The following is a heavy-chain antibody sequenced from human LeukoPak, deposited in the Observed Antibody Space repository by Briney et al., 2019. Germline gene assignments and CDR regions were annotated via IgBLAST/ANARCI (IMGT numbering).Heavy chain of an antibody. CDR2: ISSSGSTI. Sequence: GGSLRLSCAASGFTFSSYEMNWVRQAPGKGLEWVSYISSSGSTIYYADSVKGRFTISRDNAKNSLYLQMNSLRAEDTALYYCVKHSAPVLAAARFDYWGQGNLVTVSS. V-gene: IGHV3-48*03. D-gene: IGHD2-2*01. CDR1: GFTFSSYE. J-gene: IGHJ4*02. CDR3: VKHSAPVLAAARFDY.